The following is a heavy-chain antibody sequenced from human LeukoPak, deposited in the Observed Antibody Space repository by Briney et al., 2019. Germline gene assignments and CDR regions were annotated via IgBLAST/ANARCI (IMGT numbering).Heavy chain of an antibody. D-gene: IGHD1-26*01. V-gene: IGHV4-59*08. CDR2: IYYSGST. Sequence: SETLSLTCTVSGGSISSYYRSWIRQPPGKGLEWIGYIYYSGSTNYNPSLKSRVTISVDTSKNQFSLKLSSVTAADTAVYYCARRGGSYWKTIDYWGQGTLVTVSS. CDR1: GGSISSYY. CDR3: ARRGGSYWKTIDY. J-gene: IGHJ4*02.